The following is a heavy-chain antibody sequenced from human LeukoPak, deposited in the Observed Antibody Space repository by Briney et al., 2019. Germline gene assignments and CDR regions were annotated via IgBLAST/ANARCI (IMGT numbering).Heavy chain of an antibody. CDR3: ARGVVVAATPKWFDP. J-gene: IGHJ5*02. D-gene: IGHD2-15*01. Sequence: ASVKVSCKASGGTFSSYAISWVRQAPGQGLEWMGGIIPIFGTANYAQKFQGRVTITTDESTSTAYMELSSLRSEDTAVHYCARGVVVAATPKWFDPWGQGTLVTVSS. CDR2: IIPIFGTA. V-gene: IGHV1-69*05. CDR1: GGTFSSYA.